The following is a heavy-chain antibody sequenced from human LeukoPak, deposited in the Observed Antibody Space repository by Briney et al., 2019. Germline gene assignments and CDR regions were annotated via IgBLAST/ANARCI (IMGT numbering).Heavy chain of an antibody. J-gene: IGHJ5*02. V-gene: IGHV3-7*05. CDR2: ISQDGSEK. CDR1: GFTFSSSW. Sequence: GGSLRLSCAASGFTFSSSWMSWVRQGPGKGLEWVANISQDGSEKYYVDSVRGRFTISRDNAENSLYLQMNSLRADDTAVYYCARVVTGDTNRFDPWGQGTLVTVSS. D-gene: IGHD2-21*01. CDR3: ARVVTGDTNRFDP.